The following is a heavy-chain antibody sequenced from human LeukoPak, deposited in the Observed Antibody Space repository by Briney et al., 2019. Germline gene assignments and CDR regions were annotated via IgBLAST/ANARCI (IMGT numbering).Heavy chain of an antibody. D-gene: IGHD5-18*01. CDR3: ASGIQLFNLGY. J-gene: IGHJ4*02. V-gene: IGHV4-61*02. Sequence: SQTLSLTCTVSGGSISSGSYYWSWIRQPAGKGLEWIGRIYTSGSTNYNPSLKSRVTISVDTSKNQFSLKLSSVTAADTAVYYCASGIQLFNLGYWGQGTLVTVSS. CDR2: IYTSGST. CDR1: GGSISSGSYY.